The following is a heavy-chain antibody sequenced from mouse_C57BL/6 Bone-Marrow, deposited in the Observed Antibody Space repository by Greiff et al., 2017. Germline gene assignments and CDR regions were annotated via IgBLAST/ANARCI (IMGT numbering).Heavy chain of an antibody. CDR2: IYPGSGST. J-gene: IGHJ1*03. Sequence: VQLQQSGAELVKPGASVKMSCKASGYTFTSYWITWVKQRPGQGLEWIGDIYPGSGSTNYNEKFKSKATLTVDTSSSTAYMQLSSLTSEDAAVFYGARSGITTVADVWGTGTTVTVSS. V-gene: IGHV1-55*01. D-gene: IGHD1-1*01. CDR1: GYTFTSYW. CDR3: ARSGITTVADV.